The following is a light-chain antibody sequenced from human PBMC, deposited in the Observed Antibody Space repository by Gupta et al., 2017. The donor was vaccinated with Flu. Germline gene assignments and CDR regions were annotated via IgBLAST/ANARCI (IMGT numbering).Light chain of an antibody. J-gene: IGKJ2*01. CDR2: GAS. CDR3: QQFGSSPYT. CDR1: QSLSHNY. Sequence: GTLSWSPGEAVTLSCSASQSLSHNYLAWYQKKPGQPPRLLIYGASNRATGIPDRFSGSGSGTDFTLTISRLEPEDFAVYYCQQFGSSPYTFGQGSKLEIK. V-gene: IGKV3-20*01.